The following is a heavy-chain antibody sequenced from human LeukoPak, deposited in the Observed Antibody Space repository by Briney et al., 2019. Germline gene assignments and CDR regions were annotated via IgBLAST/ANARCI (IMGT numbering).Heavy chain of an antibody. CDR2: ISAYNGNT. CDR3: ARGYCSSTSCYDVPYFDY. Sequence: ASVKVSCKASGYTFTSYGISWVRQSPGQGLEWMGWISAYNGNTNYAQKLQGRVTMTTDTSTSTAYMELRSLRSDDTAVYYCARGYCSSTSCYDVPYFDYWGQGTLVTVSS. J-gene: IGHJ4*02. D-gene: IGHD2-2*01. CDR1: GYTFTSYG. V-gene: IGHV1-18*01.